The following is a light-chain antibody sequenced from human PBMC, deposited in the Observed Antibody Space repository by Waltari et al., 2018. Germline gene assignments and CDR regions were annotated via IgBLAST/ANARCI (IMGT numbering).Light chain of an antibody. CDR2: DAS. CDR1: QSVSSY. CDR3: QQRSNWPRGGT. Sequence: EIVSTQSPATLSLSPGERATLSCRASQSVSSYLAWYQQKPGQAPRLLSYDASNRATGIPARFSGSGSGTDFTLTISSLEPEDFAVYYCQQRSNWPRGGTFGQGTKVEIK. V-gene: IGKV3-11*01. J-gene: IGKJ1*01.